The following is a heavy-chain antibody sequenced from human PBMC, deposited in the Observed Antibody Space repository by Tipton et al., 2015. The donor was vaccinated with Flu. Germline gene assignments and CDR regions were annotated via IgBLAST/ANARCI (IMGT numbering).Heavy chain of an antibody. D-gene: IGHD3-16*01. CDR1: GDSITTSHYY. CDR3: AREFLFFGELSTAYYFDS. J-gene: IGHJ4*02. Sequence: TLSLTCTVSGDSITTSHYYWGWIRQTAGKGLEWIGRIYTTGDTNYNPSLESRVTISVDTSKKQFSLKLKSMTAADTAVYYCAREFLFFGELSTAYYFDSWGQGTLVTVSS. V-gene: IGHV4-61*02. CDR2: IYTTGDT.